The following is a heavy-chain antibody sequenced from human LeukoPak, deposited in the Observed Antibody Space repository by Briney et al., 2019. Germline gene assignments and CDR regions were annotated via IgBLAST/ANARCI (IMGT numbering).Heavy chain of an antibody. V-gene: IGHV4-59*11. CDR2: ISYIGST. J-gene: IGHJ3*02. D-gene: IGHD4-17*01. CDR3: ARDPTTVTKGLDI. Sequence: PSETLSLTCTVSGGSMSSHYWSWIRQPPGKGLEWIGYISYIGSTNYNPSLKSRVTISVDTSKNQFSLKLSSVTAADAAVYFCARDPTTVTKGLDIGGQGTMVTVSA. CDR1: GGSMSSHY.